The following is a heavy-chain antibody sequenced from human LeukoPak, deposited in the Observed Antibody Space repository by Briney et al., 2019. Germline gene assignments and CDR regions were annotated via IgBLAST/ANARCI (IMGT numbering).Heavy chain of an antibody. V-gene: IGHV1-18*01. CDR3: ARGPRDIYCSGGSCYQGVYAFDI. J-gene: IGHJ3*02. CDR2: ISAYNGNT. Sequence: GASVKVSCKASGYTFRSYGISWVRQAPGQGLEWMGWISAYNGNTNYAQKLQGRVTMTTDTSTSTAYMELRSLRSDDTAVYYCARGPRDIYCSGGSCYQGVYAFDIWGQGTMVTVSS. CDR1: GYTFRSYG. D-gene: IGHD2-15*01.